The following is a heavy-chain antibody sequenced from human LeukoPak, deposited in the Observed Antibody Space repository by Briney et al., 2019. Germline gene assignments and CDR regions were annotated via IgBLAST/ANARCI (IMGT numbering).Heavy chain of an antibody. J-gene: IGHJ4*02. CDR3: ARRAGAYSHPYDY. V-gene: IGHV3-7*03. CDR2: IHKDGSEE. CDR1: GFTFSRHW. D-gene: IGHD4/OR15-4a*01. Sequence: GGSLRLSCAASGFTFSRHWMTWVRQAPGKGLEWVASIHKDGSEEYYVDSVKGRFTIFRDNAESSLYLQMDSLRVDDTAVYYCARRAGAYSHPYDYWGQGTLVTVSS.